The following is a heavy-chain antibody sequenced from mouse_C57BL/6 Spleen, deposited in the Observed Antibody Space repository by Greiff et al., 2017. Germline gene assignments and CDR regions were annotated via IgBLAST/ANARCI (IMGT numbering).Heavy chain of an antibody. Sequence: VQLQQSGAELVKPGASVKLSCTASGFNIKDYYMHWVKQRTEQGLEWIGRIDPEDGETKYAPNFQGKATITADTSSNTAYLQLSSLTSEYTSVYYCGYGYIAYWGQGTLVTVSA. J-gene: IGHJ3*01. CDR3: GYGYIAY. CDR1: GFNIKDYY. CDR2: IDPEDGET. D-gene: IGHD2-2*01. V-gene: IGHV14-2*01.